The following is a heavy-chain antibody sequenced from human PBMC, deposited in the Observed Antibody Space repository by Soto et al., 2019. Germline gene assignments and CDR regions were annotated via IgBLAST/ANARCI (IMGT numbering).Heavy chain of an antibody. CDR3: AHRQRTVYFDY. CDR1: GFSLSTSGVG. J-gene: IGHJ4*02. V-gene: IGHV2-5*02. D-gene: IGHD4-17*01. Sequence: QITLKESGPTLVKPTQTLTLTCTFSGFSLSTSGVGVGWIRQPPVKALEWLALTYWDDDKRYSPSLKSRLTITKDTSKNQVVLTMTNMDPVDTATYYCAHRQRTVYFDYWGQGTLVTVSS. CDR2: TYWDDDK.